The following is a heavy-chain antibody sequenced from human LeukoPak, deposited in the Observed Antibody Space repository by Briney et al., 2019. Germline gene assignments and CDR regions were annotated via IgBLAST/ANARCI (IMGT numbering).Heavy chain of an antibody. Sequence: GGSLRLSCAASGFTVSSNYMSWVRQAPGKGLEWVSVIYSGGSTYYADSVKGRFTISRDNSKNTLYLQMNSLRAEDTAVYYCAKDGQNRGYGGNSGFDPWGQGTLVTVSS. J-gene: IGHJ5*02. CDR3: AKDGQNRGYGGNSGFDP. CDR1: GFTVSSNY. V-gene: IGHV3-53*01. CDR2: IYSGGST. D-gene: IGHD4-23*01.